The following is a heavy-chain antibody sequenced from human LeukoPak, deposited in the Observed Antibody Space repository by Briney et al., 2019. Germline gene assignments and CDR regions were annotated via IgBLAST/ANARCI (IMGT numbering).Heavy chain of an antibody. J-gene: IGHJ5*02. CDR1: GYSFTSYW. D-gene: IGHD6-13*01. Sequence: PGESLRLSCKGSGYSFTSYWISWVRQMPGKGLEWMGRIDPSNSYTNYSPSFQGHVTISADKSIRTAYLQWSSLKASDTAMYYCATGSYSSSWYWFDPWGQGTLVTVSS. CDR2: IDPSNSYT. V-gene: IGHV5-10-1*01. CDR3: ATGSYSSSWYWFDP.